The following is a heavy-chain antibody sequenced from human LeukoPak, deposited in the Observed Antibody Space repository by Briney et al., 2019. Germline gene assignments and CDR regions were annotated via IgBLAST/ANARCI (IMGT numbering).Heavy chain of an antibody. CDR2: ISSSGSAI. CDR1: GFTFSDYY. D-gene: IGHD3-22*01. Sequence: GGSLRLSCAASGFTFSDYYMSWIRQAPGKGLEYISYISSSGSAIYYADSVKGRFTISRDNSKNSLYLQMNILRAEDTAVYYGAGAEWDYYDSSGAPNFDYWGEGTLVTVSS. V-gene: IGHV3-11*04. CDR3: AGAEWDYYDSSGAPNFDY. J-gene: IGHJ4*02.